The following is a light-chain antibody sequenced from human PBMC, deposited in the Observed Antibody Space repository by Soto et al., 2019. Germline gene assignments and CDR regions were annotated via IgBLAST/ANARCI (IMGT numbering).Light chain of an antibody. CDR2: EVT. V-gene: IGLV2-14*01. Sequence: QSVLTQPASVSGSPGQSITVSCTGTSSDVGAYNYVSWYQQHPGKAPKLMIYEVTNRPSGASNRFSGSKSGNTASLTISGLQAEDEADYYCTSYTSGRTLVFGGGTKVTVL. CDR1: SSDVGAYNY. CDR3: TSYTSGRTLV. J-gene: IGLJ2*01.